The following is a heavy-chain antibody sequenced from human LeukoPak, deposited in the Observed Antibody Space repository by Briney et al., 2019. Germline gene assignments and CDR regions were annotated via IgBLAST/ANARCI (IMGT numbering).Heavy chain of an antibody. J-gene: IGHJ3*02. Sequence: PGGSLRLSCAASGFTFSSYAMHWVRQAPGKGLEWVAVISYDGSNKYYADSVKGRFTISRDNSKNALYLQMNSLRAEDTAVYYCARISREDAFDIWGQGTMVTVSS. CDR2: ISYDGSNK. CDR1: GFTFSSYA. D-gene: IGHD3-3*02. CDR3: ARISREDAFDI. V-gene: IGHV3-30-3*01.